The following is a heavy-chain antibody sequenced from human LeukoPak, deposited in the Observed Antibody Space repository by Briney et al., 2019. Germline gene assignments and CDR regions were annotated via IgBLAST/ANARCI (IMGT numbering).Heavy chain of an antibody. CDR2: INPNGGST. Sequence: VTSVKVSCKSSGYTFTSYFMHWKRQSPGQGLERMGIINPNGGSTTYAPKFQGRVTMTRDTSTSTVYMDLNSLTSEDTAVYYCAREAPRTYYFDHWGQGTLVTVSS. D-gene: IGHD1-14*01. CDR1: GYTFTSYF. CDR3: AREAPRTYYFDH. V-gene: IGHV1-46*01. J-gene: IGHJ4*02.